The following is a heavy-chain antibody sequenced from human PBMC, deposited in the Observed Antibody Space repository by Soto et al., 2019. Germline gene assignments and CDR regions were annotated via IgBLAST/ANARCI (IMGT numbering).Heavy chain of an antibody. Sequence: QVQLQESGPGMVNPSETLSLTCTVGGVYINSYFWSWIRQPPGKGLEWIGYFFSAGSANDNPSLKSRVTVAVDTSKNQFSLKLNSVTAAYTAVYYCARQAGGSYFYMDVWGSWTTVTVSS. V-gene: IGHV4-59*08. D-gene: IGHD3-16*01. J-gene: IGHJ6*03. CDR2: FFSAGSA. CDR3: ARQAGGSYFYMDV. CDR1: GVYINSYF.